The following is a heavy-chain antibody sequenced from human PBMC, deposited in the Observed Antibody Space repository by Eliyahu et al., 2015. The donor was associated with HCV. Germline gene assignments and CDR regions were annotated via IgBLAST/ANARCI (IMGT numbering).Heavy chain of an antibody. CDR3: ARRKVGDTNFDY. Sequence: QVXLVQSGAEVKKPXXSVKVSCKASGYSFXDYYMHWVRQAPGQGLEWMGRINPSSGGANYAQKFXGRITMTGDTSISTAYMELSSLTSDDTAVYYCARRKVGDTNFDYWGQGTLVTVSS. J-gene: IGHJ4*02. V-gene: IGHV1-2*06. CDR1: GYSFXDYY. D-gene: IGHD1-26*01. CDR2: INPSSGGA.